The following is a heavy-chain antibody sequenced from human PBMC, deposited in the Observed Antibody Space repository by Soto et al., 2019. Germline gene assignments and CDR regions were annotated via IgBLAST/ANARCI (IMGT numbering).Heavy chain of an antibody. J-gene: IGHJ5*02. V-gene: IGHV1-18*04. Sequence: SVKVCCKASGYTFTGYYMHCVRQAPGHGLEWMGWISAYNGNTNYAQKLQGRVTMTTDTSTSTAYMELRSLRSDDTAVYYCARGADSSGWLVYNLFKPWRQGTLVTVSS. D-gene: IGHD6-19*01. CDR2: ISAYNGNT. CDR1: GYTFTGYY. CDR3: ARGADSSGWLVYNLFKP.